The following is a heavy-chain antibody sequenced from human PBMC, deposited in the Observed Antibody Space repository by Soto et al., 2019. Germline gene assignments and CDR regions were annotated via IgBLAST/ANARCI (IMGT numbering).Heavy chain of an antibody. Sequence: QVQLVQSGAEVKKPGASVKVSCKASGYTFTIYAMHWVRQAPGQRLEWMGWINAGNGNTKYSQKFQGRVTITRDTSASTAYMELSSLRSEDTAVYYCARNYYGSGRFAAFDIWGQGTMVTVSS. CDR3: ARNYYGSGRFAAFDI. V-gene: IGHV1-3*01. D-gene: IGHD3-10*01. J-gene: IGHJ3*02. CDR2: INAGNGNT. CDR1: GYTFTIYA.